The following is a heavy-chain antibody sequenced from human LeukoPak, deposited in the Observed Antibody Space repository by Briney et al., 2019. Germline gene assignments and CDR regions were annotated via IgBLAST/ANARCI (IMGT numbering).Heavy chain of an antibody. V-gene: IGHV3-21*01. CDR2: INKGGSFI. CDR1: GFTFSSYG. J-gene: IGHJ4*02. CDR3: AREVLDVVEPGTNTIDY. Sequence: TGGSLRLSCAASGFTFSSYGMHWVRQAPGKGLEWVSAINKGGSFIKYADSVKGRFIVSRDNAKNLLFLQMNSLRVEDTALYFCAREVLDVVEPGTNTIDYWGQGTRVTVSS. D-gene: IGHD2-2*01.